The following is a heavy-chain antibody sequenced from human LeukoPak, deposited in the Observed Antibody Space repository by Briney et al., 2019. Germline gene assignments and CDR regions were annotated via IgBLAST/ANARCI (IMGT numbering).Heavy chain of an antibody. CDR3: ARQTGSGLFILP. D-gene: IGHD3/OR15-3a*01. V-gene: IGHV4-59*08. CDR2: IYYSGNT. Sequence: KPSETLSLTCSVSGASISSFYWSWIRQPPGKGLEWIGSIYYSGNTYYNASLKSQVSISIDTSKNQFSLRLTSVTAADTAVYYCARQTGSGLFILPGGQGTLVTVSS. J-gene: IGHJ4*02. CDR1: GASISSFY.